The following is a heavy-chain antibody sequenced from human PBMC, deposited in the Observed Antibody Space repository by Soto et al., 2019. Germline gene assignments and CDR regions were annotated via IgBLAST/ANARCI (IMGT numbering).Heavy chain of an antibody. CDR1: GFSVTSNY. Sequence: VGSLRLSCAASGFSVTSNYMTWVRQAPGKGLECVSVIYAGGNTYYPDSVKGRFTISSDNSKNTLFLQMNNLRAEDTAVYYCARVTTFYDILTSSYALNYFDYWGQGTRVTVSS. CDR3: ARVTTFYDILTSSYALNYFDY. V-gene: IGHV3-53*01. D-gene: IGHD3-9*01. J-gene: IGHJ4*02. CDR2: IYAGGNT.